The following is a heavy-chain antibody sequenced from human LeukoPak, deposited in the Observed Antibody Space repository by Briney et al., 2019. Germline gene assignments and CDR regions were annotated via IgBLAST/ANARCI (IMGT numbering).Heavy chain of an antibody. V-gene: IGHV3-30-3*01. CDR1: GFTFSSYA. CDR3: ARDWGAAGLWDY. CDR2: ISYDGSNK. D-gene: IGHD6-13*01. J-gene: IGHJ4*02. Sequence: TGGSLRLSCAASGFTFSSYAMHWVRQAPGKGLEWVAVISYDGSNKYYADSVKGRFTISRDNSKNTLYLQMNSLRAEDTAVYYCARDWGAAGLWDYWGQGTLVTVSS.